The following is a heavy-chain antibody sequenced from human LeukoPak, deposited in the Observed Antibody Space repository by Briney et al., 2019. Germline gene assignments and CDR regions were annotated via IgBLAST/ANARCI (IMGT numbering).Heavy chain of an antibody. CDR1: GFTFSNYA. CDR3: AKVIREVNMSHDY. CDR2: IHYSGGST. Sequence: PGGSLSTSRAASGFTFSNYAMSWVRQAPGKGLEWVSSIHYSGGSTYFADSVKGRFTIYRDNSKNTLYLQMNSLRAGDTAVYYCAKVIREVNMSHDYWGEGALVTVSS. J-gene: IGHJ4*02. D-gene: IGHD2/OR15-2a*01. V-gene: IGHV3-23*01.